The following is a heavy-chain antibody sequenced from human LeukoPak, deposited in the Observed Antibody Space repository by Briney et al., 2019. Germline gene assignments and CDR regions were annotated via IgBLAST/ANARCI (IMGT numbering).Heavy chain of an antibody. V-gene: IGHV3-30*02. J-gene: IGHJ4*02. CDR2: IRYDGSNK. D-gene: IGHD3-3*01. CDR1: GFTFSSYG. Sequence: GGSLRLSCAASGFTFSSYGMHWVRQAPGKGLEWVAFIRYDGSNKYYADSVKGRFTISRDNSKNTLYLQMNSLRAEDTAVYYCAKTHKLRFLEWLPGGYYFDYWGQGTLVTVSS. CDR3: AKTHKLRFLEWLPGGYYFDY.